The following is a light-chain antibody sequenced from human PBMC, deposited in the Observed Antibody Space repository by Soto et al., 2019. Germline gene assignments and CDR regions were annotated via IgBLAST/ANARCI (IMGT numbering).Light chain of an antibody. Sequence: QSALTQPASVSGSPGQSITISCPGTSSAVGSYNLVSWYQQHPGKAPKLMIYEGSKRPSGVSNRFSGSKSGNTASLTISGLQAEDEADDYCCSDAGSSTVVFGGGTKRTVL. CDR2: EGS. V-gene: IGLV2-23*01. CDR3: CSDAGSSTVV. J-gene: IGLJ2*01. CDR1: SSAVGSYNL.